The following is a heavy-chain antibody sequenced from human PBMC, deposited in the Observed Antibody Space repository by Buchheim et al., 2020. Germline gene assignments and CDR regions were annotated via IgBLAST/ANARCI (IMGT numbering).Heavy chain of an antibody. CDR2: ITGSSSII. Sequence: EVQLVESGGGLVQPGGSLRLSCAASGFTFSSYSMNWVRQAPGKGLEWVSYITGSSSIIYYAESVKGRFTISRDNAKNSLYLQMNSLREEDTAVYYCARFYYGMDVWGQGTT. J-gene: IGHJ6*02. CDR3: ARFYYGMDV. CDR1: GFTFSSYS. V-gene: IGHV3-48*02.